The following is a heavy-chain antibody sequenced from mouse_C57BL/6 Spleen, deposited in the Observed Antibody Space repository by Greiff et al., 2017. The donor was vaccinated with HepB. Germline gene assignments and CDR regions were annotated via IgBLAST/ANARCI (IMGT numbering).Heavy chain of an antibody. CDR2: IDPSDSYT. Sequence: QVQLQQPGAELVKPGASVKLSCKASGYTFTSYWMQWVKQRPGQGLEWIGEIDPSDSYTNYNQKFKGKATLTVDTSSSTAYMQLSSLTSEDSAVYYCARSGDYSNWFAYWGQGTLVTVSA. V-gene: IGHV1-50*01. CDR3: ARSGDYSNWFAY. D-gene: IGHD2-5*01. J-gene: IGHJ3*01. CDR1: GYTFTSYW.